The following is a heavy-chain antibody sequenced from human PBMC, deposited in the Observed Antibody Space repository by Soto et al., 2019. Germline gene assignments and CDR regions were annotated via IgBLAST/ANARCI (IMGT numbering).Heavy chain of an antibody. CDR1: GGTFSSYA. V-gene: IGHV1-18*01. CDR3: ARLLNSGPDNWFDP. J-gene: IGHJ5*02. D-gene: IGHD1-7*01. Sequence: GASVKVSGKASGGTFSSYAISWVRQAPGQGLEWMGWTSAYNGNTNYAQKLQGRVTMTTDTSTSTAYMELRSLRSDDTAVYYCARLLNSGPDNWFDPWGQGTLVTVSS. CDR2: TSAYNGNT.